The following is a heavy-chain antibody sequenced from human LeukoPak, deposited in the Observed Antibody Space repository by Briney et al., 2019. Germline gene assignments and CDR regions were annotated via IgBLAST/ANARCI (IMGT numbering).Heavy chain of an antibody. J-gene: IGHJ5*02. V-gene: IGHV3-23*01. CDR2: VRRFGGTT. Sequence: SLSLSCAASGFTFDLYAMSWVRQPPGKGLVCLSAVRRFGGTTYYADSAKVLFTISRDNSNNTVYLQMNSLRVEDTALYYCVKHVGSRWSNNRFDPWGQGTLVTVS. CDR3: VKHVGSRWSNNRFDP. CDR1: GFTFDLYA. D-gene: IGHD6-13*01.